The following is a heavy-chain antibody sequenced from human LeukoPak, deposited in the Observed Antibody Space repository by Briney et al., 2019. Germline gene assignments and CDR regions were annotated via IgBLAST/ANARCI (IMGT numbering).Heavy chain of an antibody. CDR1: GGSISSYY. CDR2: IYYSGSI. J-gene: IGHJ6*03. D-gene: IGHD4-11*01. V-gene: IGHV4-59*08. CDR3: ARLPMTTVTPDYYYYYMDV. Sequence: PSETLSLTCTVSGGSISSYYWSWIRQPPGKGLEWIGYIYYSGSINYNPSLKSRVTISVDTSKNQFSLKLSSVTAADTAVYYCARLPMTTVTPDYYYYYMDVWGKGTTVTVSS.